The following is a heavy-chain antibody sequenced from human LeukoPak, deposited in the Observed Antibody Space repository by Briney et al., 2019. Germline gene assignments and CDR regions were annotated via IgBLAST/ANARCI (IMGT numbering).Heavy chain of an antibody. Sequence: PGGSLRLSCAASGFTLSSYAMTWVRQAPGRGLEWVSSVDGGGGGTYYADSVKGRFTISRDNSKNTLYLQMTTLRAEDTAVYYCARDADTSEFFSWLDLWGQGTLVTVSS. CDR1: GFTLSSYA. CDR2: VDGGGGGT. D-gene: IGHD3-22*01. CDR3: ARDADTSEFFSWLDL. V-gene: IGHV3-23*01. J-gene: IGHJ5*02.